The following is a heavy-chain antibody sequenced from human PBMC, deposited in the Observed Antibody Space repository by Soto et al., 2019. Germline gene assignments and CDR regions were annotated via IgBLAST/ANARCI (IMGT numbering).Heavy chain of an antibody. D-gene: IGHD3-10*01. CDR1: GYTFSSYG. V-gene: IGHV1-18*04. CDR3: ARDFVPGRMVRGVSAFDI. Sequence: QVQLVQSGAEVKKPGASVKVSCKASGYTFSSYGISWVRQAPGQVLEWMGWISAYNGNTNYAQKVQGRVTMTTDTSTSTAYMELKSLRSDDTAVYYCARDFVPGRMVRGVSAFDIWGQGTMVTVSS. J-gene: IGHJ3*02. CDR2: ISAYNGNT.